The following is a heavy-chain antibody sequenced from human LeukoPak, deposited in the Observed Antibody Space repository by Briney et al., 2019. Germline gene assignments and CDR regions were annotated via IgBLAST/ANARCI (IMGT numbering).Heavy chain of an antibody. J-gene: IGHJ4*02. CDR1: GGSISSSSYY. Sequence: SETLSLTCTVSGGSISSSSYYWGWIRQPPGKGLEWIGSIYYSGSTYYNPSLKSRVTISVDTSKNQFSLKLSSVTAADTAVYYCARVGEMATILDYWGQGTLVTVSS. D-gene: IGHD5-24*01. CDR3: ARVGEMATILDY. CDR2: IYYSGST. V-gene: IGHV4-39*07.